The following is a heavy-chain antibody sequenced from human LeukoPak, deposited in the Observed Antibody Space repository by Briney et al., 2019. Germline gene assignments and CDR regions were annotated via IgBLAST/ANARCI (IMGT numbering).Heavy chain of an antibody. V-gene: IGHV3-30*02. CDR3: AKCYRDGYNLDAFDI. J-gene: IGHJ3*02. D-gene: IGHD5-24*01. CDR2: IRYDGSNK. Sequence: HTGGSLRLSCAASGFTFDDYGMHWVRQAPGKGLEWVAFIRYDGSNKYYADSVKGRFTISRDNSKNTLYLQMNSLRAEDTAVYYCAKCYRDGYNLDAFDIWGQGTMVTVSS. CDR1: GFTFDDYG.